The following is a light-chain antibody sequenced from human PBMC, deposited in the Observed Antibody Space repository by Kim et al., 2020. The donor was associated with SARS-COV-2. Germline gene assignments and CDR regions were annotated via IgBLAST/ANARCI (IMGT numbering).Light chain of an antibody. CDR3: QKSDSAPST. CDR2: AAS. Sequence: ASVGDRATITCRVRQGISNFLAWYQQKPGKAPTLLIYAASTLQSGVPSRFSGSGSGTDFTLTISSLQPEDVATYYCQKSDSAPSTFGQGTKVDIK. V-gene: IGKV1-27*01. CDR1: QGISNF. J-gene: IGKJ1*01.